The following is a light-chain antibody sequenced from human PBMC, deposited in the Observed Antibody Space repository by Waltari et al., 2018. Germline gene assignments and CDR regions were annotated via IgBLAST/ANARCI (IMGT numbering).Light chain of an antibody. J-gene: IGLJ2*01. CDR1: DKY. CDR2: QDR. Sequence: DKYAGWYQQKPGQSPVLFMCQDRKRPSGIPERFSGSNSGNTATLTISGTQAMDEADYYCQACDSSTVVFGGGTKLTVL. V-gene: IGLV3-1*01. CDR3: QACDSSTVV.